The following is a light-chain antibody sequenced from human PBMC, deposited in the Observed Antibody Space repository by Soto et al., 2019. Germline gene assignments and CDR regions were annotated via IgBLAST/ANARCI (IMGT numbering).Light chain of an antibody. Sequence: QSALTQPASVSGSPGQSITISCTGSRSDVGGYNYVSWYQQHPGKAPQVLIYEVTHRPSGVSDRFSGSKSGNTASLTISGLLSEDEADYYCSSYRSSNSPPFVFGTGTKVTVL. J-gene: IGLJ1*01. CDR1: RSDVGGYNY. CDR3: SSYRSSNSPPFV. CDR2: EVT. V-gene: IGLV2-14*01.